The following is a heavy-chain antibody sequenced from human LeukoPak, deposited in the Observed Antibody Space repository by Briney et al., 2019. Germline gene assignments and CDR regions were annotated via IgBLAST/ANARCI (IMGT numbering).Heavy chain of an antibody. CDR3: AGLYGSGSYYGY. D-gene: IGHD3-10*01. V-gene: IGHV4-34*01. CDR1: GGSFSGYY. CDR2: INHSGST. J-gene: IGHJ4*02. Sequence: SETLSLTCAVYGGSFSGYYWSWIRQPPGKGLEWIGKINHSGSTNYNPSLKSRVTISVDTSKNQFSLKLSSVTAADTAVYYCAGLYGSGSYYGYWGQGTLVTVSS.